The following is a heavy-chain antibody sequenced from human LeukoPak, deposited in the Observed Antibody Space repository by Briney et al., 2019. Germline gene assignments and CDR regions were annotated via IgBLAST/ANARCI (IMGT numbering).Heavy chain of an antibody. J-gene: IGHJ6*03. CDR2: INHSGST. CDR1: GGSFSGYY. CDR3: ARGRTGYQLLPTKKDYSYYYMDV. D-gene: IGHD2-2*01. V-gene: IGHV4-34*01. Sequence: PSETLSLTCAVYGGSFSGYYWSWIRQPPGKGLEWIGEINHSGSTNYNPSLKSRVAISVDTSKNQFSLKLSSVTAADTAVYYCARGRTGYQLLPTKKDYSYYYMDVWDKGTTVTVSS.